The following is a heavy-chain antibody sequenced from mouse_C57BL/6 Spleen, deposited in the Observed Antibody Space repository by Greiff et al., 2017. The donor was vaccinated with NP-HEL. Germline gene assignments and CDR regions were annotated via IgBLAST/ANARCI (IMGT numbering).Heavy chain of an antibody. Sequence: EVQLVESGPGLVKPSQSLSLTCSVTGYSITSGYYWNWIRQFPGNKLEWMGYISYDGSNNYNPSLKNRISITRDTSKNQFFLKLNSVTTEDTATYYCARPVVADWYFDVWGTGTTVTVSS. D-gene: IGHD1-1*01. CDR2: ISYDGSN. CDR1: GYSITSGYY. V-gene: IGHV3-6*01. J-gene: IGHJ1*03. CDR3: ARPVVADWYFDV.